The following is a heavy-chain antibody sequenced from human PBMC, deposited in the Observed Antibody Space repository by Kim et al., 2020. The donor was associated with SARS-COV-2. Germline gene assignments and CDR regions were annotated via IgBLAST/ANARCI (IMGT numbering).Heavy chain of an antibody. J-gene: IGHJ4*02. D-gene: IGHD1-26*01. CDR2: IYYSGST. Sequence: SETLSLTCTVSGGSISSGDYYWSWIRQPPGKGLEWIGYIYYSGSTYYNPSLKSRVTISVDTSKNQLSLKLSSVTAADTAVYYCARRVGATGGGFDYWGQGTLVTVSS. V-gene: IGHV4-30-4*01. CDR1: GGSISSGDYY. CDR3: ARRVGATGGGFDY.